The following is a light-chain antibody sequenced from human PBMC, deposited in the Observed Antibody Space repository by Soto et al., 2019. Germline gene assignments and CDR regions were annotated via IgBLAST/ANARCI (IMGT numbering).Light chain of an antibody. CDR1: RRDIGGYDF. Sequence: QSALIQPPSASGSPGQSVTISCTGTRRDIGGYDFVSWYQQHPGKAPKLLISEVTKRPSGVPDRFSGSKSGNTASLTISGLQSDDEADSSCSSFAGVTNFVFVTGTKVTV. J-gene: IGLJ1*01. V-gene: IGLV2-8*01. CDR3: SSFAGVTNFV. CDR2: EVT.